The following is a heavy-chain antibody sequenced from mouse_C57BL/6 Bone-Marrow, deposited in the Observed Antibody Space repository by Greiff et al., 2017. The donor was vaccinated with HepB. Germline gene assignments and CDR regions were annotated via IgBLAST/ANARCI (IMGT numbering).Heavy chain of an antibody. CDR1: GYTFTSYG. CDR3: ARLYDGYYPFDY. CDR2: IYPRSGNT. V-gene: IGHV1-81*01. D-gene: IGHD2-3*01. J-gene: IGHJ2*01. Sequence: VQLQESGAELARPGASVKLSCKASGYTFTSYGISWVKQRTGQGLEWIGEIYPRSGNTYYNEKFKGKATLTADKSSSTAYMELRSLTSEDSAVYFCARLYDGYYPFDYWGQGTTLTVSS.